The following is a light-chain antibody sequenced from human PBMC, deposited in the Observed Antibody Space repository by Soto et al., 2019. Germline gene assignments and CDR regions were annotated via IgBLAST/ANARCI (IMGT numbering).Light chain of an antibody. CDR2: DAS. V-gene: IGKV3-11*01. Sequence: EIVLTQSPATLSLSPGERATLSCRASQSVSSYLAWYQQKPGQAPRLLIYDASNRATGIPARFSGSGSATDFTLTISSLEPEDFAVYYCQQRRNWPDIFGGGTKVDIK. CDR3: QQRRNWPDI. CDR1: QSVSSY. J-gene: IGKJ4*01.